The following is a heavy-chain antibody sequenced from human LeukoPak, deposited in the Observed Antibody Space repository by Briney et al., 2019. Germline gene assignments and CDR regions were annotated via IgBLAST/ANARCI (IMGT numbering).Heavy chain of an antibody. CDR1: GYTFTGYY. CDR2: INPNSGGT. Sequence: ASVKVSCKASGYTFTGYYMHWVRQAPGQGLEWMGWINPNSGGTNYAQKFQGRVTMTRDTSISTAYMELSRLRSDDTAVYYCARDQGVHYSGGSCTAFDIWGQGTMVTVSS. J-gene: IGHJ3*02. CDR3: ARDQGVHYSGGSCTAFDI. D-gene: IGHD2-15*01. V-gene: IGHV1-2*02.